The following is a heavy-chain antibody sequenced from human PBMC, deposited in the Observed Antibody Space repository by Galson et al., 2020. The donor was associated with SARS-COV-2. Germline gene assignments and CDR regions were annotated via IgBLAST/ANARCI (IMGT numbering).Heavy chain of an antibody. Sequence: GESLKISCAASGFTFSSYGMHWVRQAPGKGLEWVAVISYDGSNKYYADSVKGRFTISRDNSKNTLYLQMNSLRAEDTAVYYCAKDGGSGGGPGDYWGQGTLVTVSS. J-gene: IGHJ4*02. CDR2: ISYDGSNK. D-gene: IGHD6-19*01. CDR1: GFTFSSYG. V-gene: IGHV3-30*18. CDR3: AKDGGSGGGPGDY.